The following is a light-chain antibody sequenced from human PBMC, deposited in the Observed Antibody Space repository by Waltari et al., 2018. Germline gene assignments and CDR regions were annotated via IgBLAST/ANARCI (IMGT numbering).Light chain of an antibody. CDR2: EVT. Sequence: QSALTQPPSASGSLGPSVTLSCTGTSSDVGGYNYVSWYQHHPGKGPKLLIYEVTKRPSGVPDRVSGSRSGNTASLTVSGLQAEDEADYYCTSYTGSNLVFGGGTKLTVL. V-gene: IGLV2-8*01. J-gene: IGLJ3*02. CDR3: TSYTGSNLV. CDR1: SSDVGGYNY.